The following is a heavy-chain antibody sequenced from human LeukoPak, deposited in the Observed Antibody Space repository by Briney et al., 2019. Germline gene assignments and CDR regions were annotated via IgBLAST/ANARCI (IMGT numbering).Heavy chain of an antibody. CDR3: ARDGYCSSTSCYEYYYYYYMDV. D-gene: IGHD2-2*03. CDR1: GYTFTGYY. V-gene: IGHV1-2*02. J-gene: IGHJ6*03. CDR2: INPNSGGT. Sequence: ASVKVSCKASGYTFTGYYMHWVRQAPGQGLEWMGWINPNSGGTNYAQKFQGRVTMTRDTSISTAYMELSRLRSDDTAVYYCARDGYCSSTSCYEYYYYYYMDVWGKGTTVTVSS.